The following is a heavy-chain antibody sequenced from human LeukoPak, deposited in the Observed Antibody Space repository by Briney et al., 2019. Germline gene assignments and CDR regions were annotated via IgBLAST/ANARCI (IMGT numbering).Heavy chain of an antibody. CDR2: ISSSGSTI. V-gene: IGHV3-48*03. J-gene: IGHJ6*04. CDR1: GFTFSSYA. D-gene: IGHD3-10*02. Sequence: GGSLRLSCAASGFTFSSYAMSWVRQAPGKGLEWVSYISSSGSTIYYADSVKGRFTISRDNAKNPLYLQMSSLRAEDTAVYYCAELGITMIGGVWGKGTTVTISS. CDR3: AELGITMIGGV.